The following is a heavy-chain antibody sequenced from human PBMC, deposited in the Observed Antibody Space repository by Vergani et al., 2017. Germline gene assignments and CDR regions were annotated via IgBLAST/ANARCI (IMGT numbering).Heavy chain of an antibody. D-gene: IGHD2-2*01. V-gene: IGHV1-69*13. Sequence: QVQLVQSGAEVKKPGSSVKVSCKASGGPFKNSAFSWVRQVPGQGIEWMGGIIPIFGTANYAQKFQGRVTITADESTSTAYMELSSLRSEDTAVYYCARVVVPSFNYMDVWGKGTTVTVSS. J-gene: IGHJ6*03. CDR2: IIPIFGTA. CDR1: GGPFKNSA. CDR3: ARVVVPSFNYMDV.